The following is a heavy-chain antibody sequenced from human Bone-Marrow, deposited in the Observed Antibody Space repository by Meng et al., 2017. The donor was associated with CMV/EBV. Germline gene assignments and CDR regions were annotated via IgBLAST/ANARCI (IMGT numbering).Heavy chain of an antibody. V-gene: IGHV3-48*03. J-gene: IGHJ3*02. CDR1: GFTFSSYE. D-gene: IGHD3-3*01. CDR3: ARQGYDFWSGLRAGAFAI. CDR2: ISSSGSTI. Sequence: GESLKISCAASGFTFSSYEMNWVRQAPGKGLEWVSYISSSGSTIYYADSVKGRFTISRDNAKNSLYLQMNSLRAEDTAVYYCARQGYDFWSGLRAGAFAIWGQGTMVTVSS.